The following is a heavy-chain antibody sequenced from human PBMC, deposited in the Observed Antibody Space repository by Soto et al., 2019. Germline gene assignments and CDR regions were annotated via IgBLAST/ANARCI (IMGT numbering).Heavy chain of an antibody. Sequence: EVQLVESGGGLVQPGGSLRLSCAASGFTFSNAWMSWVRQAPGKGLEWVGRIKSKTDGGTTDYAAPVKGRFTISRDDSKNTLYLQMNSLKTEDTAVYYCTTVTTKDYYYYYMDVWGKGTTVTVSS. CDR2: IKSKTDGGTT. CDR3: TTVTTKDYYYYYMDV. CDR1: GFTFSNAW. V-gene: IGHV3-15*01. J-gene: IGHJ6*03.